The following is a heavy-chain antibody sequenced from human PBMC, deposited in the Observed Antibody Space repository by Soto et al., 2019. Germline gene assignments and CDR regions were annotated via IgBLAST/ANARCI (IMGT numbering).Heavy chain of an antibody. CDR1: GFTFSSYS. D-gene: IGHD2-15*01. J-gene: IGHJ3*02. Sequence: EVQLVESGGGLVKPGGSLRLSCAASGFTFSSYSMNWVRQAPGKGLEWVSSISSSSSYIYYADSVKGRFTISRDNAKNSLYLQMNSLRAEDTAVYYCVRDTSAVVAFDIWGQGTMVTVSS. CDR2: ISSSSSYI. V-gene: IGHV3-21*01. CDR3: VRDTSAVVAFDI.